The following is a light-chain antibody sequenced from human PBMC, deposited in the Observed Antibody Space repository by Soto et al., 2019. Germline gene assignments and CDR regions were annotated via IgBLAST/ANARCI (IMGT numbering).Light chain of an antibody. CDR3: HQRSNWPIT. J-gene: IGKJ5*01. CDR1: QSVSSSY. V-gene: IGKV3D-20*02. Sequence: EIVLTQSPGTLSLSPGERATLSCRASQSVSSSYFAWYQQKPGQALRLHSYAASDRATAIPSRVSGSGSGTDFTLTISSLEPDDFAFYYCHQRSNWPITFGQGTRVEI. CDR2: AAS.